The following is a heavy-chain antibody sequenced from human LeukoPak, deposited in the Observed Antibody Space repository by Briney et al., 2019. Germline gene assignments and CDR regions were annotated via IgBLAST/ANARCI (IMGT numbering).Heavy chain of an antibody. CDR3: ATYGGYSGYDPYFDY. Sequence: SETLSLTCTVSGGSISSYYWSWIRQPPGKGLEWIGYIYYSGSTNYNPSLKSRVTISVDTSKNQFSLKLSSVTAADTAVYYRATYGGYSGYDPYFDYWGQGTLVTVSS. J-gene: IGHJ4*02. CDR1: GGSISSYY. CDR2: IYYSGST. D-gene: IGHD5-12*01. V-gene: IGHV4-59*08.